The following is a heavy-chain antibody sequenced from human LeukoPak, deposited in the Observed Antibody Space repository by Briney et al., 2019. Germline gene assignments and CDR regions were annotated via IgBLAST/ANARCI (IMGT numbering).Heavy chain of an antibody. D-gene: IGHD3-10*01. CDR2: IYTSGST. J-gene: IGHJ4*02. V-gene: IGHV4-4*07. CDR1: GGSISSYY. CDR3: ARDSGGLGRGSYYFDY. Sequence: SETLSLTCTVSGGSISSYYWSWIRQPAGKGLEWIGRIYTSGSTNYNPSLKSRVTMSVDTSKNQFSLKLSSVTAADTAVYYCARDSGGLGRGSYYFDYWGQGTLVTVSS.